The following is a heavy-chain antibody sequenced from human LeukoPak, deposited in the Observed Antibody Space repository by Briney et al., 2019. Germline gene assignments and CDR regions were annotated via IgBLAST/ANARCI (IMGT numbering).Heavy chain of an antibody. CDR2: IHHSGST. CDR1: GGSITSSHW. CDR3: AREFVQGSSLPYFDY. J-gene: IGHJ4*02. V-gene: IGHV4-4*02. Sequence: SGTLSLTCTVSGGSITSSHWWGWVRQPPGKGLEWVGEIHHSGSTNSNPSLKSRVTISVDKSRNQFSLRLNSVTAADTAVYYCAREFVQGSSLPYFDYWGQGTLVTVSS. D-gene: IGHD1-26*01.